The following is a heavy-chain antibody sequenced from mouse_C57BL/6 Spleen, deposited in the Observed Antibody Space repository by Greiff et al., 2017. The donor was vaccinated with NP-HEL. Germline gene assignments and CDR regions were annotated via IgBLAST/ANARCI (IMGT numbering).Heavy chain of an antibody. CDR3: ARWSYDYDGYWYFDV. CDR2: IYPRSGNT. Sequence: QVQLQQSGAELARPGASVKLSCKASGYTFTSYGISWVKQRTGQGLEWIGEIYPRSGNTYYNEKLKGKATLTADKSSSTAYMELRSLTSEDSAVYFCARWSYDYDGYWYFDVWGTGTTVTVSS. D-gene: IGHD2-4*01. CDR1: GYTFTSYG. J-gene: IGHJ1*03. V-gene: IGHV1-81*01.